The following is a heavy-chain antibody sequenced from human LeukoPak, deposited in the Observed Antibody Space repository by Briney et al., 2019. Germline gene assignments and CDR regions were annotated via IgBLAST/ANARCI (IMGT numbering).Heavy chain of an antibody. J-gene: IGHJ4*02. CDR3: AKGGDGYNYYFDY. Sequence: PGGSLRLSCTASGFTFSDYAMSWVRQAPGKGLERVSGISGSGGSIRYADSVKGRFIISRDNSKNTLYLQMNSLRAEDTAVYYCAKGGDGYNYYFDYWGQETLVTVSS. D-gene: IGHD5-24*01. CDR1: GFTFSDYA. V-gene: IGHV3-23*01. CDR2: ISGSGGSI.